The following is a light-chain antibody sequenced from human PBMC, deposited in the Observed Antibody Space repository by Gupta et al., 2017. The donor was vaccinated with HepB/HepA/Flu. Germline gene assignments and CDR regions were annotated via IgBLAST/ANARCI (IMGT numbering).Light chain of an antibody. CDR1: QSVSSN. Sequence: EIVMTQSPATLSVSQGERATLSCRASQSVSSNLAWYQQKPGQAPRLLIYGASTRATGIPARFSGSGSGTEFTLTISSLQSEDFAVYYCQQYNNWPLTFGGETKVEIK. J-gene: IGKJ4*01. CDR3: QQYNNWPLT. CDR2: GAS. V-gene: IGKV3-15*01.